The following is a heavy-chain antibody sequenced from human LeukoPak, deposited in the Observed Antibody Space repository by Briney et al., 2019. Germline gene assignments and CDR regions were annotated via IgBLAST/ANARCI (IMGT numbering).Heavy chain of an antibody. V-gene: IGHV4-34*01. CDR2: INHSGST. CDR1: GGSFCGYY. CDR3: ASSTDIMGSGSYSVH. D-gene: IGHD3-10*01. J-gene: IGHJ4*02. Sequence: KPSETLSLTCAVYGGSFCGYYWSWIRQPPGKGLEWIGEINHSGSTNYNPSLKSRVTISVDTSKNQFSLKLSSVTAADTAVYYCASSTDIMGSGSYSVHWGQGTLVTVSS.